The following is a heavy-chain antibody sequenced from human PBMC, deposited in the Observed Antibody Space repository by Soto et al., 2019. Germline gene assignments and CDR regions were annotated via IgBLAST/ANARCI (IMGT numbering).Heavy chain of an antibody. Sequence: PSETLSLTCTVSGGSISSGGYYWSWIRQHPGKGLEWIGYIYYSGSTYYNPSLKSRVTISVDTSKNQFSLKLSSVTAADTAVYYCARDRCGGDCYPYYYYGMDVWGQGTTVTVSS. V-gene: IGHV4-31*03. J-gene: IGHJ6*02. CDR2: IYYSGST. CDR3: ARDRCGGDCYPYYYYGMDV. D-gene: IGHD2-21*02. CDR1: GGSISSGGYY.